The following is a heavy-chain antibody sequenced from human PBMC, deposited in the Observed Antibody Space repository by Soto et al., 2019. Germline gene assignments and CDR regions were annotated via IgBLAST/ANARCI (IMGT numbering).Heavy chain of an antibody. Sequence: SETLSLTCTVSGGSIHSSDYYWTWIRQHPEKGLEWIGYIFYTGSTYYNPSLRSRVSISVDTSKNQFSLKLSSVTAADTAVYYCARRGFMGATTIDYWGQGTLVTVSS. CDR1: GGSIHSSDYY. D-gene: IGHD1-26*01. CDR3: ARRGFMGATTIDY. V-gene: IGHV4-39*01. CDR2: IFYTGST. J-gene: IGHJ4*02.